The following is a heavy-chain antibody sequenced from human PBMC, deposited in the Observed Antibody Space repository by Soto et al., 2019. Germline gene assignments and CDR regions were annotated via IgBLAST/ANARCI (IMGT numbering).Heavy chain of an antibody. V-gene: IGHV1-2*02. J-gene: IGHJ4*02. CDR3: ATLPRTIERTPAAIWSFDS. D-gene: IGHD2-2*01. CDR2: INPNSGGT. Sequence: ASVKVSCKASGYTFTDYYMHWVRQAPGQGLAWMGWINPNSGGTNYAQKFQGRGTMTEDTSTDTAYMELSSLTSEDTAMYYCATLPRTIERTPAAIWSFDSWGQGTLVTV. CDR1: GYTFTDYY.